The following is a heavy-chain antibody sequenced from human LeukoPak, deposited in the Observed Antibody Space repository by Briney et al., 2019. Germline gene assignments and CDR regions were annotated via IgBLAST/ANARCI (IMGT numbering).Heavy chain of an antibody. Sequence: GGSLRLSCAASGFTFSNAWMSWVRQAPGKGLEWVGRIKSKTDGGTTDYAAPVKGRFTISRDDSKNTLYLKMNSLKTEDTAVYYCTTEEMATMPFDYWGQGTLVTVSS. J-gene: IGHJ4*02. CDR1: GFTFSNAW. V-gene: IGHV3-15*01. D-gene: IGHD5-24*01. CDR3: TTEEMATMPFDY. CDR2: IKSKTDGGTT.